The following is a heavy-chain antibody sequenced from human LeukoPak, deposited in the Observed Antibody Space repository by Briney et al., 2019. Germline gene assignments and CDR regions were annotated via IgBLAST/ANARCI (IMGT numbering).Heavy chain of an antibody. V-gene: IGHV3-7*01. CDR1: GFIFSSYW. CDR3: ARSFRVQVWSDFDS. J-gene: IGHJ4*02. Sequence: GGSLRLSCGASGFIFSSYWMNWLRQAPGKGLEWVANIKEDGSEKHYVDSVKGRFTISRDNAKNSLYLQMNSLRAEDTAVYYCARSFRVQVWSDFDSWGQGTLITVSS. D-gene: IGHD5-18*01. CDR2: IKEDGSEK.